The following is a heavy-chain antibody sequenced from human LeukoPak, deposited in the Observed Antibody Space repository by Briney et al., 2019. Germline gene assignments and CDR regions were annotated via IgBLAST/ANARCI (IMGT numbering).Heavy chain of an antibody. Sequence: GRSLRLSRAASGFTFSSYGMHWVRQAPGKGLEWVAVIWYDGSNKYYADSVKGRFTISRDNSKNTLYLQMNSLRAEDTAVYYCARDMDSSGWYLYYYYGMDVWGQGTTVTVSS. CDR2: IWYDGSNK. D-gene: IGHD6-19*01. CDR1: GFTFSSYG. J-gene: IGHJ6*02. V-gene: IGHV3-33*01. CDR3: ARDMDSSGWYLYYYYGMDV.